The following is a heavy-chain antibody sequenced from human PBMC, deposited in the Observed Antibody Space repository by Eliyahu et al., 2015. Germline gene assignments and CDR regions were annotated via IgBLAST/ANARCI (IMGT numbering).Heavy chain of an antibody. CDR3: ARGESSSYYFDY. CDR2: IYYSGRA. D-gene: IGHD6-6*01. J-gene: IGHJ4*02. V-gene: IGHV4-31*03. CDR1: GGSISTGSYY. Sequence: QVQLQESGSGLVKPSQTLSLTCTVSGGSISTGSYYWSWIRQRPGKGXEWIAYIYYSGRAYYNPSLKSRVTISVDTSKNQFSLKLNSVTAADTAVYYCARGESSSYYFDYWGQGTLVTVSS.